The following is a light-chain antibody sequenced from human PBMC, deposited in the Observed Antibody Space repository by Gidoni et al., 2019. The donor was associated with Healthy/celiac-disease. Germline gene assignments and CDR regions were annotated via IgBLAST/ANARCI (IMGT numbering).Light chain of an antibody. J-gene: IGKJ1*01. Sequence: ESQRTQSPSTLSASVGDRVTITCRESQSISSYLNWYQQKPGKAPKLLIYSASSLQSGVPSRFSGSGSGTDFTLTISSLQPEDFGTYYCLQGYRTLWTFGHGTKVEIK. V-gene: IGKV1-39*01. CDR3: LQGYRTLWT. CDR1: QSISSY. CDR2: SAS.